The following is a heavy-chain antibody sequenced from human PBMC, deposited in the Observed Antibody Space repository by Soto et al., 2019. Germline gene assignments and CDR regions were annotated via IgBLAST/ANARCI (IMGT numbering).Heavy chain of an antibody. V-gene: IGHV3-23*01. CDR1: GFTFSSYA. D-gene: IGHD3-22*01. CDR2: ISGSGGST. Sequence: EVQLLESGGGLVQPGGSLRLSCAASGFTFSSYAMSWVRQAPGKGLEWVSAISGSGGSTYYADSVKGRFTISRDNSKNTLYLQMNRLRAEDTAVYYCAKGLPYYYDSSGYYYDYWGQGTLVTVSS. CDR3: AKGLPYYYDSSGYYYDY. J-gene: IGHJ4*02.